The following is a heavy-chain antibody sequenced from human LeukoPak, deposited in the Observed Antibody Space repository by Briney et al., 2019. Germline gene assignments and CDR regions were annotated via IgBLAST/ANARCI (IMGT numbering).Heavy chain of an antibody. D-gene: IGHD6-19*01. CDR1: GFTFSSYG. Sequence: DPGGSLRLSCAASGFTFSSYGMHWVRQAPGKGLEWVAFIRYDGSDKYYTDSVKGRFTISRDNSKNTLYLQMNSLRGEDTAVCYCAKSIAVAGVAGGRTFDYWGQGTLVTVSS. J-gene: IGHJ4*02. V-gene: IGHV3-30*02. CDR2: IRYDGSDK. CDR3: AKSIAVAGVAGGRTFDY.